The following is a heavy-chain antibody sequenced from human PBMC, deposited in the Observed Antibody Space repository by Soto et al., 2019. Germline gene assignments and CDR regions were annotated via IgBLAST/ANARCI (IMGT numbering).Heavy chain of an antibody. CDR3: ARGFSWTVFDY. D-gene: IGHD2-15*01. V-gene: IGHV3-33*01. Sequence: QVQLVESGGGVVQPGRSLRLSCAASGFTFSSYGMHWVRQAPGKGLEWVAVIWYDGSNKYYADSVKGRFTISRVNSKSTLYLQMNSLRAEDTAVYYFARGFSWTVFDYWGQGTLVTVSS. J-gene: IGHJ4*02. CDR2: IWYDGSNK. CDR1: GFTFSSYG.